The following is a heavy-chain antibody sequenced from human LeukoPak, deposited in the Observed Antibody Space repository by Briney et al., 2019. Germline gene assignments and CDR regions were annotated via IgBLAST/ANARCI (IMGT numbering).Heavy chain of an antibody. CDR1: GYTFTGYY. V-gene: IGHV1-2*02. D-gene: IGHD2-21*02. J-gene: IGHJ4*02. CDR3: ARVNRRMVTAIPYYFDY. CDR2: INPNSGGT. Sequence: ASVKVSCKASGYTFTGYYMHWVRQAPGQGLEWMGWINPNSGGTNYAQKFQGRVTMTRDTSTSTVYMKLSSLRSEDTAVYYCARVNRRMVTAIPYYFDYWGQGTLVTVSS.